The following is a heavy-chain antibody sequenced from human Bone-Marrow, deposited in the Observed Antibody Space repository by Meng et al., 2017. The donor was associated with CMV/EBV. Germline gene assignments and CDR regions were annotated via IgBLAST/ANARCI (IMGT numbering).Heavy chain of an antibody. J-gene: IGHJ4*02. CDR3: AREGIAAAGFD. CDR2: IDSDGRDI. D-gene: IGHD6-13*01. Sequence: VELGGSGGGLVSPGGSLSLSCEVSGFTLRRYWMHWVRQAPGKGLEWVSRIDSDGRDITYADSVRGRFTISRDDAKNTLYLQMNSLRVEDTAVYYCAREGIAAAGFDWGQGTLVTVSS. CDR1: GFTLRRYW. V-gene: IGHV3-74*03.